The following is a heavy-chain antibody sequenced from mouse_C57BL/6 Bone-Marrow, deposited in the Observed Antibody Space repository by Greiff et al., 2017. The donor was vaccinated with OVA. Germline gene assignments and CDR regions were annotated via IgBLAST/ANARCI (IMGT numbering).Heavy chain of an antibody. V-gene: IGHV1-74*01. CDR1: GYTFTSYW. CDR3: AIYGDYSNYPYYFDY. Sequence: QVQLQQPGAELVKPGASVKVSCKASGYTFTSYWMHWVKQRPGQGLEWIGRIHPSDRDPTYNQKFKGKATLTVDKSSSTAYMQLSSLTSEDSAVYYCAIYGDYSNYPYYFDYWGQGTTLTVSS. D-gene: IGHD2-5*01. CDR2: IHPSDRDP. J-gene: IGHJ2*01.